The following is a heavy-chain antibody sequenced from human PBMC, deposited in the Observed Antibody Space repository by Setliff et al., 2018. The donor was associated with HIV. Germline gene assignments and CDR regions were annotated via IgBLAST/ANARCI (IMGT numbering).Heavy chain of an antibody. Sequence: PSETLSLTCTVSGDSISSGGYYWSWIRQHPRKGLEWIGYIYYSGSTFYNPSLKSRVTISVDTSKNQFSLKLSSVTAADTAVYYCARGVAAAGLWGQGTLVTVSS. CDR2: IYYSGST. J-gene: IGHJ4*02. V-gene: IGHV4-31*03. D-gene: IGHD6-13*01. CDR3: ARGVAAAGL. CDR1: GDSISSGGYY.